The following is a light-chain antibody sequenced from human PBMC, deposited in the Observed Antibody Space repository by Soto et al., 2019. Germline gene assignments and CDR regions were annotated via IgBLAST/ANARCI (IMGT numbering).Light chain of an antibody. CDR3: LQYNTYPWT. V-gene: IGKV1-17*01. CDR1: QGIRND. Sequence: DIQMTQSPSSLSASVGDRVTITCRASQGIRNDLDWFQQKPPKAPELLIYAASSLQSGVPSRFSGSGSGTEFTLTISSLQAEDFATYYCLQYNTYPWTFGQGTKVEIK. J-gene: IGKJ1*01. CDR2: AAS.